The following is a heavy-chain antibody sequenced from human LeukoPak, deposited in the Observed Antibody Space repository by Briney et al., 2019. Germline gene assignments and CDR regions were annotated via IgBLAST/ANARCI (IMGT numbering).Heavy chain of an antibody. V-gene: IGHV4-59*08. J-gene: IGHJ4*02. CDR1: GGSISSYY. D-gene: IGHD6-13*01. CDR3: ARADGYSSSWYLVTY. Sequence: SETLSLTCTVSGGSISSYYWSWIRQPPGKGLEWIGYINYSGSTKYNPSLKSRVTISVDTSKNQFSLKLSSVTAADTAVYYCARADGYSSSWYLVTYWGQGTLVTVSS. CDR2: INYSGST.